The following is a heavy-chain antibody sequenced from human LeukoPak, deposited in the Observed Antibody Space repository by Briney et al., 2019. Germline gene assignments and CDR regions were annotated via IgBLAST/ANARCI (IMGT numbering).Heavy chain of an antibody. Sequence: SETLSLTCTVSGGSISSGDYYWSWIRQPPGKGLEWIGYIYYSGSTYYNPSLKSRVTISVDTSKNQFSLKLSSVTAADTAVYYRATLRSDSSGYYSYYYYGMDVWGQGTTVTVSS. CDR1: GGSISSGDYY. D-gene: IGHD3-22*01. CDR2: IYYSGST. V-gene: IGHV4-30-4*01. J-gene: IGHJ6*02. CDR3: ATLRSDSSGYYSYYYYGMDV.